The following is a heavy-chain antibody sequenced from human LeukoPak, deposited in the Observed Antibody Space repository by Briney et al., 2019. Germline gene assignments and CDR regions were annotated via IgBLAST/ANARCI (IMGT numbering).Heavy chain of an antibody. V-gene: IGHV4-34*01. CDR3: ARVIEGPPKWFDP. CDR2: INHSGST. D-gene: IGHD2-15*01. CDR1: GGSFSGYY. J-gene: IGHJ5*02. Sequence: SETLSLTCAVYGGSFSGYYWSWIRQPPGKGLEWIGEINHSGSTNYNPSLKSRVTISVDTSKNQFSLKLSSVTAADTAVYYCARVIEGPPKWFDPWGQGTLVTVSS.